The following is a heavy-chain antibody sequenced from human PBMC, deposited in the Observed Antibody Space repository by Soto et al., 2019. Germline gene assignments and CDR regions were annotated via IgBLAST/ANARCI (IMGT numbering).Heavy chain of an antibody. V-gene: IGHV3-23*01. CDR3: AKVLRFTEWPNDCFDI. J-gene: IGHJ3*02. CDR1: GFAFSNFA. CDR2: ITGSGKT. D-gene: IGHD3-3*01. Sequence: EVQLLQSGGGLVQPGGSLRLSCAASGFAFSNFAMNWVRQTPTKGLEWVSGITGSGKTYYADSVKGRFIISRENLKNTLNLQMDSLRAEDTSLYYCAKVLRFTEWPNDCFDIWGQGTVVNVSS.